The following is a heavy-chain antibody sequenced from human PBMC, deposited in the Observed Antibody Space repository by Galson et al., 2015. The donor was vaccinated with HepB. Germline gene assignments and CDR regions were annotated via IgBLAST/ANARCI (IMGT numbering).Heavy chain of an antibody. CDR2: IIPILGIA. Sequence: SVKVSCKASGGTFSSYTISWVRQAPGQGLEWMGRIIPILGIANYAQKFQGRVTITADKSTSTAYMELSSLRSEDTAVYYCASGQRVPHRDKDSSGYYYVEAFDIWGQGTMVTVSS. J-gene: IGHJ3*02. CDR1: GGTFSSYT. CDR3: ASGQRVPHRDKDSSGYYYVEAFDI. D-gene: IGHD3-22*01. V-gene: IGHV1-69*02.